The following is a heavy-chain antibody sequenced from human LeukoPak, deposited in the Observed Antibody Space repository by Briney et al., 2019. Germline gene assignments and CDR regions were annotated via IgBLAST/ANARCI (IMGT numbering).Heavy chain of an antibody. D-gene: IGHD1-26*01. V-gene: IGHV1-69*13. CDR2: IIPIFGTA. J-gene: IGHJ4*02. CDR1: GYAFTNSA. Sequence: ASVKVSCKASGYAFTNSAMNWVRQAPGQGLEWMGGIIPIFGTANYAQKFQGRVTITADESTSTAYMELSSLRSEDTAVYYCARDRIVGATSLFDYWGQGTLVTVSS. CDR3: ARDRIVGATSLFDY.